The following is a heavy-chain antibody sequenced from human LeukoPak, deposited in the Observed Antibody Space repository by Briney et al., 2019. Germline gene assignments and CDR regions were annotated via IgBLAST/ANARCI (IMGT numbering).Heavy chain of an antibody. V-gene: IGHV1-2*06. CDR1: GYTFTGYY. D-gene: IGHD3-9*01. J-gene: IGHJ4*02. Sequence: ASVKVSCKASGYTFTGYYMHWVRQAPGQGLEWVGRINPNSGGTNYAQKFQGRVTMTRDTSISTAYMELSRLRSDDTAVYYCARGYYDILTGYYNEGYWGQGTLVTVSS. CDR3: ARGYYDILTGYYNEGY. CDR2: INPNSGGT.